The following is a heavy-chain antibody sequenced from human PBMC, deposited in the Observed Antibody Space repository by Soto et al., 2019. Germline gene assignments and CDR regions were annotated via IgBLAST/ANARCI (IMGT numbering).Heavy chain of an antibody. CDR1: GESISTYY. D-gene: IGHD1-1*01. CDR3: ARVLLERRHYFGMDV. CDR2: MYGSGST. V-gene: IGHV4-4*07. J-gene: IGHJ6*02. Sequence: QVQLRESGPGLVKASETLSLTCTVSGESISTYYWSWIRQPAGKGLEWIGRMYGSGSTNYSPFLKSRVTMSVDTSKNQFSLKLNSVTAADTAVYYCARVLLERRHYFGMDVWGQGTTGIVSS.